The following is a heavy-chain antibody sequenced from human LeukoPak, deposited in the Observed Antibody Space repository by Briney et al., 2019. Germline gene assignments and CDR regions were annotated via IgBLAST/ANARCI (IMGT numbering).Heavy chain of an antibody. CDR2: ISGNGGAT. J-gene: IGHJ5*02. Sequence: PGGSLRLSCAASGFTFSSYGMHWVRQAPGKGLEWVSAISGNGGATYYADSVKGRFSISRDNSRNTLYLQMSSLRAEDTAVYYCARRNPWFDPWGQGTLVTVSS. V-gene: IGHV3-23*01. CDR1: GFTFSSYG. CDR3: ARRNPWFDP.